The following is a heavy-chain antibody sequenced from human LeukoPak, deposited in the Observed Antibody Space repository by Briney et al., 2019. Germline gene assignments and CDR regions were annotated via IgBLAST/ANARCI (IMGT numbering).Heavy chain of an antibody. CDR1: GGLKRLY. Sequence: SDPVSLMCSVWGGLKRLYHELGLPEPTEGARGWIEYIYYSGSTNYNPPLKSRVTISVDTSKNQFSLKLSSVTAADTAVYYCARHSHDGHFDYWGQGTLSPSPQ. CDR2: IYYSGST. CDR3: ARHSHDGHFDY. J-gene: IGHJ4*02. V-gene: IGHV4-59*08. D-gene: IGHD5-24*01.